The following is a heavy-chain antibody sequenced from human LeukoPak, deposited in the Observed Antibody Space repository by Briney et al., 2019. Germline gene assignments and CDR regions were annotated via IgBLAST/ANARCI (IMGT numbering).Heavy chain of an antibody. CDR2: IYYSGST. J-gene: IGHJ4*02. Sequence: SETLSLTCTVSVGSINSSSCYWGWIRQPPGKGLEWIGSIYYSGSTYYNPSLKSRVTISVDTSKNQFSLKLSSVTAADTAVYYCASYTVTTGGALDYWGQGTLVTVSS. CDR3: ASYTVTTGGALDY. CDR1: VGSINSSSCY. D-gene: IGHD4-17*01. V-gene: IGHV4-39*01.